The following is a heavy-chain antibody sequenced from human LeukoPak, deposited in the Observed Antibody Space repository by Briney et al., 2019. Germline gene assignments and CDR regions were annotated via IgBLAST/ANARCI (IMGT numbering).Heavy chain of an antibody. Sequence: KPGGSLRLSCAASGFTFSDRYMTWVRQAPGKGLEWVSYISGSGRTIYYADSVKGRFTISRDNAENSLYLQMNSLRAEDTAVYYCAKGVVVVPAASEYYGMDVWGQGTTVTVSS. D-gene: IGHD2-2*01. CDR2: ISGSGRTI. V-gene: IGHV3-11*01. CDR3: AKGVVVVPAASEYYGMDV. J-gene: IGHJ6*02. CDR1: GFTFSDRY.